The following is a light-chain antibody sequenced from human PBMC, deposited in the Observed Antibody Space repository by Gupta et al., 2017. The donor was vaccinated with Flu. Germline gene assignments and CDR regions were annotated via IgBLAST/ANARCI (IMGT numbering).Light chain of an antibody. CDR1: QSIDES. V-gene: IGKV1-39*01. CDR3: QQTYISPFT. Sequence: PSSLSAAVGDRATITCRATQSIDESLNWYQQRPGQSPTPLIYHASTLGSGVPSRFSGSGSGTDFTLSINNLQPEDFATYHCQQTYISPFTFGQGTQLDI. CDR2: HAS. J-gene: IGKJ5*01.